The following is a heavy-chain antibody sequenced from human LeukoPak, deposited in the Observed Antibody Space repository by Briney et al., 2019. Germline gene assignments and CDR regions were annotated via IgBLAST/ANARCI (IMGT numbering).Heavy chain of an antibody. Sequence: PSETLSLTCTVSGGSINRVDNYWSWIRQPPGKGLEWIGYIYYSGNSYYNPSLKSRITMSVDTSKNQFSLQLNSVTPEDTAVYYCARGRHDYGDWDFYYYYGMDVWGQGTTVTVSS. CDR1: GGSINRVDNY. CDR3: ARGRHDYGDWDFYYYYGMDV. D-gene: IGHD4-17*01. J-gene: IGHJ6*02. CDR2: IYYSGNS. V-gene: IGHV4-30-4*01.